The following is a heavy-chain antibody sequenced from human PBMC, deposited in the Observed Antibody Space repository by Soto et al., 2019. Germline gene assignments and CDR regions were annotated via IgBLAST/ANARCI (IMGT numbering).Heavy chain of an antibody. CDR2: ISYDGSNK. CDR1: GFTFSSYG. Sequence: QVQLVESGGGVVQPGRSLRLSCAASGFTFSSYGMHRVRQAPGKGLEWVAVISYDGSNKYYADSVKGRFTISRDNSKNTLYLQMNSLRAEDTAVYYCAKGGGMDVWGQGTTVTVSS. V-gene: IGHV3-30*18. CDR3: AKGGGMDV. J-gene: IGHJ6*02. D-gene: IGHD3-16*01.